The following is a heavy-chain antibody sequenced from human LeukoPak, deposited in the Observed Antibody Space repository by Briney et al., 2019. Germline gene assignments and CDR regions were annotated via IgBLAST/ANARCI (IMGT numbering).Heavy chain of an antibody. J-gene: IGHJ6*03. V-gene: IGHV3-7*03. D-gene: IGHD3-10*01. CDR2: IKQDGSEK. Sequence: GGSLRLSCAASGFTFSTYWMSWVRQAPGRGLEWVANIKQDGSEKYSVDSLKGRFTISRDNAKNSLYLQMNSLRAEDTAVYYCARVYPSITWCYYYYYMDVWGKGTTVTVSS. CDR3: ARVYPSITWCYYYYYMDV. CDR1: GFTFSTYW.